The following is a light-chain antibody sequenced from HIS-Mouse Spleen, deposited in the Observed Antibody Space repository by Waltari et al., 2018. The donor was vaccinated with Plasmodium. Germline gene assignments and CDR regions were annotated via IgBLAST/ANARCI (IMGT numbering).Light chain of an antibody. V-gene: IGLV2-23*01. CDR1: SSDVGRYNL. CDR2: EGS. Sequence: QSALTQPASVSGSPGQSITISCTGTSSDVGRYNLVSWYQQHPVTAPKLMIYEGSKRPSGVSNRFSGSKSGNTASLTISGLQAEDEADYYCCSYAGSSTYVFGTGTKVTVL. J-gene: IGLJ1*01. CDR3: CSYAGSSTYV.